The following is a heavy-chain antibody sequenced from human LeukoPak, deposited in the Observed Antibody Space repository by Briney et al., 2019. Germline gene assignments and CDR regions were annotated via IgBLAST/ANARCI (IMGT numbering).Heavy chain of an antibody. Sequence: SETLSLTSTVSGGSISSSSYYWGWIRQPPGRGLEWIGSIYYSGSTYYNPSLKRRVTISVDTSKNQFSLKLSSVTAADTAVYYCARGLLDGYTHPAAFDIWGQGTMVSVSS. CDR2: IYYSGST. D-gene: IGHD5-24*01. CDR1: GGSISSSSYY. CDR3: ARGLLDGYTHPAAFDI. V-gene: IGHV4-39*07. J-gene: IGHJ3*02.